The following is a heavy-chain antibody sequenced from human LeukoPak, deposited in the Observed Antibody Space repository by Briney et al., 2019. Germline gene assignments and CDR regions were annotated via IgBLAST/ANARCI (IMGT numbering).Heavy chain of an antibody. D-gene: IGHD3-10*01. V-gene: IGHV4-39*07. CDR1: GGSISSSSYY. Sequence: PSETLSLTCTVSGGSISSSSYYWGWIRQPPGKGLEWIGSIYYSGSTYYNPSLKSRATISVDTSKNQFSLKLSSVTAADTAVYYCARDSVHERFGELLGSWFDPWGQGTLVTVSS. J-gene: IGHJ5*02. CDR2: IYYSGST. CDR3: ARDSVHERFGELLGSWFDP.